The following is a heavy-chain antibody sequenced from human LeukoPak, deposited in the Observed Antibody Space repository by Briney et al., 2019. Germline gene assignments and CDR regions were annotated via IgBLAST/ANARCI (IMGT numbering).Heavy chain of an antibody. CDR1: GFTFSNAW. CDR3: ARADLGTFY. CDR2: IYSGGST. V-gene: IGHV3-66*01. J-gene: IGHJ4*02. D-gene: IGHD3-16*01. Sequence: GGSLRLSCAASGFTFSNAWMSWVRQAPGKGLEWVSVIYSGGSTYYADSVKGGFTISRDNSKNTLYLQMNSLRAEDTAVYYCARADLGTFYWGQGTLVTVSS.